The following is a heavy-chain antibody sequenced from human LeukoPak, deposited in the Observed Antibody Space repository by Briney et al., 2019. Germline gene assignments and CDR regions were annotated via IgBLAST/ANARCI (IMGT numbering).Heavy chain of an antibody. CDR1: GGTFSSYA. D-gene: IGHD5-18*01. CDR2: IIPIFGIA. CDR3: ASGYSYGDGTYYFDY. Sequence: ASVKVSCKASGGTFSSYAISRVRQAPGQGLEWMGRIIPIFGIANYAQKFQGRVTITADKSTSTAYMELSSLRSEDTAVYYCASGYSYGDGTYYFDYWGQGTLVTVSS. J-gene: IGHJ4*02. V-gene: IGHV1-69*04.